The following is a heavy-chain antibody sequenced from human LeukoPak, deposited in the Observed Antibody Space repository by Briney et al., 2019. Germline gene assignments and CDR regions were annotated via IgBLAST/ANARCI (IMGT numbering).Heavy chain of an antibody. D-gene: IGHD2-2*01. CDR2: IYYSGST. J-gene: IGHJ2*01. CDR3: ARDHQYCSSTSCYVDHWYFDL. V-gene: IGHV4-30-4*01. Sequence: SETLSLTCTVSGGSISSGDYYWSWIRQPPGKGLEWIGYIYYSGSTYYNPPLKSRVTISVDTSKNQFSLKLSSLTAADTAVYYCARDHQYCSSTSCYVDHWYFDLWGRGTLVTVSS. CDR1: GGSISSGDYY.